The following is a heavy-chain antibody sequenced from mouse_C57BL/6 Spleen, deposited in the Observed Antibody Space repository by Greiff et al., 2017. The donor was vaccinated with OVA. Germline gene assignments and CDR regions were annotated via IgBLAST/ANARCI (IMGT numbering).Heavy chain of an antibody. CDR2: INPNNGGT. CDR3: ARGLLHFDV. V-gene: IGHV1-26*01. CDR1: GYTFTDYY. D-gene: IGHD2-3*01. J-gene: IGHJ1*03. Sequence: EVQLQQSGPELVKPGASVKISCKASGYTFTDYYMNWVKQSHGKSLEWIGDINPNNGGTRYNQKFKGKATLTVDKSSSTAYMELRSLTSEDSAVYYCARGLLHFDVWGTGTTVTVSS.